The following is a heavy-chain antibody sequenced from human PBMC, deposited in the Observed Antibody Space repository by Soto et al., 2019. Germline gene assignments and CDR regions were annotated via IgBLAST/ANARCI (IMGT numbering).Heavy chain of an antibody. V-gene: IGHV3-53*01. CDR2: IYSGGST. J-gene: IGHJ6*02. D-gene: IGHD3-3*01. CDR1: GFTVSSNY. CDR3: ARGNYDFWSGNDYYYGMDV. Sequence: GGSLRLSCAASGFTVSSNYMSWVRQAPGKGLEWVSVIYSGGSTYYTDSVKDPFTISRDNSKNTLYLQMNSLRAEDTAVYYCARGNYDFWSGNDYYYGMDVWGQGTTVTVSS.